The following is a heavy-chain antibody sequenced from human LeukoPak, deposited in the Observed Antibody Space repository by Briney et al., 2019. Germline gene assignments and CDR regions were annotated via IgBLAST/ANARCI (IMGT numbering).Heavy chain of an antibody. V-gene: IGHV3-23*01. J-gene: IGHJ3*02. D-gene: IGHD2-2*02. CDR3: ATAGYCSSTSCYRGSQDAFDI. CDR1: GFTFSSYA. Sequence: PGGSLRLSCAASGFTFSSYAMSWVRQAPGKGLEWVSAISGSGGSTYYADSVKGRFTISRDNSKNMLYLQMNSLRAEDTAVYYCATAGYCSSTSCYRGSQDAFDIWGQGTMVTVSS. CDR2: ISGSGGST.